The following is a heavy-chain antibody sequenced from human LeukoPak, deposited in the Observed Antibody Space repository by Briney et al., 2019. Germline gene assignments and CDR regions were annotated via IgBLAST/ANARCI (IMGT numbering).Heavy chain of an antibody. D-gene: IGHD6-25*01. CDR2: IVNDGSGK. CDR1: GFTFSDYA. CDR3: ARDLTWIGAVITETYCFDY. Sequence: PGGSLRLSCEASGFTFSDYALHWVRQAPGKGLEWVAAIVNDGSGKNYANSVKGRFTISRDNSKNTLTLYMETLGPEDTAVYFCARDLTWIGAVITETYCFDYWGQGTLVTVS. V-gene: IGHV3-30*03. J-gene: IGHJ4*02.